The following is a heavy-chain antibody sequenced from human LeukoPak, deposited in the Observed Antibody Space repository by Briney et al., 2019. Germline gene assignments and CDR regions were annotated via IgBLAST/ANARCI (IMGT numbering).Heavy chain of an antibody. D-gene: IGHD3-22*01. CDR2: IWCDGSSK. Sequence: GGSLRLSCAASGFTFDTYGMHWVRQAPGKGLEWVAVIWCDGSSKYYADSVKGRFTISRDNSKNTLYLQMNSLRAEDTAVYYCARGPTYYYDSSGYHPEYFQHWGQGTLVTVSS. V-gene: IGHV3-33*01. CDR3: ARGPTYYYDSSGYHPEYFQH. J-gene: IGHJ1*01. CDR1: GFTFDTYG.